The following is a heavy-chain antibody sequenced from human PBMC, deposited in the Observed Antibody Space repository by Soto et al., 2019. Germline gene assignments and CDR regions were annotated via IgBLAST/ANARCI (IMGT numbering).Heavy chain of an antibody. CDR3: ARSQGSSTSLEIYYYYYYGMDV. CDR1: GGTFSSYA. Sequence: QVQLVQSGAEVKKPGSSVKVSCKASGGTFSSYATSWVRQAPGQGLEWMGGIIPISGTANYAKKFQGRVTITADESTSTAYMELSSLRSEDTAVYYCARSQGSSTSLEIYYYYYYGMDVWGQGTTVTVSS. D-gene: IGHD2-2*01. CDR2: IIPISGTA. J-gene: IGHJ6*02. V-gene: IGHV1-69*01.